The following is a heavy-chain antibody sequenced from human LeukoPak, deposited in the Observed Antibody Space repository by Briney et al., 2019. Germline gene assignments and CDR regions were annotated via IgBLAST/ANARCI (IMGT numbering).Heavy chain of an antibody. CDR2: ISSGGST. Sequence: GGSLRLSCAASGFTFSTYAMNWVRQAPGKGLEWVSVISSGGSTYYADSVKGRFTISRDNSKNTLYLQMNSLRAEDMAVYYCARDYDFWSASDYWGQGTLVTVSS. J-gene: IGHJ4*02. CDR3: ARDYDFWSASDY. D-gene: IGHD3-3*01. CDR1: GFTFSTYA. V-gene: IGHV3-23*01.